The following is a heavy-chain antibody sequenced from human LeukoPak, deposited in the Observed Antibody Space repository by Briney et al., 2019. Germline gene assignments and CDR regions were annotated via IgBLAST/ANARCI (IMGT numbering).Heavy chain of an antibody. J-gene: IGHJ4*02. V-gene: IGHV3-30*02. CDR1: GFTFSSYG. CDR2: IRFDGTNK. Sequence: PGGSLRLSCAASGFTFSSYGMHWVRQAPGKGLEWVASIRFDGTNKYYVDSVKGRFTISRDNSKNTLYLQMNSLRAEDTAVYYCAKDDGSGSYYPGRPDYWGQGTLVTVSS. D-gene: IGHD3-10*01. CDR3: AKDDGSGSYYPGRPDY.